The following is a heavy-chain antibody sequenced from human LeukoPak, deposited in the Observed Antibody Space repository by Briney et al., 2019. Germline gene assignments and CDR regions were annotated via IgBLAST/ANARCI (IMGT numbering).Heavy chain of an antibody. CDR2: MNQSGST. Sequence: SETLSLTCAVYGGSFSGYYWSWIRQPPGKGLQWIGEMNQSGSTNYNPSLKSRVTISVDKSKNQFSLKLSSVTAADTAVYYCARDRSGITDYWGQGTLVTVSS. CDR3: ARDRSGITDY. D-gene: IGHD1-14*01. CDR1: GGSFSGYY. V-gene: IGHV4-34*01. J-gene: IGHJ4*02.